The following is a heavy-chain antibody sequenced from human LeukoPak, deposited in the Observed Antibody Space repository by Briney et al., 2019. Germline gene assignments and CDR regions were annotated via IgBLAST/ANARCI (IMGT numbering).Heavy chain of an antibody. D-gene: IGHD6-6*01. CDR1: GGSISSGGYY. J-gene: IGHJ3*02. V-gene: IGHV4-30-2*01. CDR2: IYHSGST. CDR3: ARGYSSSFFGAFDI. Sequence: SETLSLTCTVSGGSISSGGYYWSWIRQPPGKGLEWIGYIYHSGSTYYNPSLKSRVTISVDRSKNQFSLKLSSVTAADTAVYYCARGYSSSFFGAFDIWGQGTMVTVSS.